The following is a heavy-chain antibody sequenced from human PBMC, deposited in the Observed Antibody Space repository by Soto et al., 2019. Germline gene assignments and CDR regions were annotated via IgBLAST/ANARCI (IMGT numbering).Heavy chain of an antibody. CDR1: GGSIRSDGFY. J-gene: IGHJ6*02. CDR3: ARGPKNLGGSFYYGMDV. V-gene: IGHV4-31*03. Sequence: SETLSLTCTVSGGSIRSDGFYWTWVRHLPGKGLEWVGFIYYSGSTYYNPSRKSRLTISMDSSRNQFFLRLSSVTAADMAVYYCARGPKNLGGSFYYGMDVWGQGPTVTASS. CDR2: IYYSGST.